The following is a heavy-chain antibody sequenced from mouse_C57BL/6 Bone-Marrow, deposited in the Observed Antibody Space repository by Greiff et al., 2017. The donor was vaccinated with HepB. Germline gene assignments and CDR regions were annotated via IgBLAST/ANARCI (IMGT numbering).Heavy chain of an antibody. CDR1: GFTFSSYG. D-gene: IGHD1-1*01. J-gene: IGHJ2*01. Sequence: EVKLLESGGDLVKPGGSLKLSCAASGFTFSSYGMSWVRQTPDKRLEWVATISSGGSYTYYPDSVKGRFTISRDNAKNTLYLQMSSLKSVDTAMYYCARHGHYYGSSYGGDYWGQGTTLTVSS. CDR2: ISSGGSYT. CDR3: ARHGHYYGSSYGGDY. V-gene: IGHV5-6*02.